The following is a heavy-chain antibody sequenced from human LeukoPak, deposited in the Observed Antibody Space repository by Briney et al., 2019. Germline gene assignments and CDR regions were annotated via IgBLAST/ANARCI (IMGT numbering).Heavy chain of an antibody. D-gene: IGHD5-18*01. J-gene: IGHJ4*02. CDR2: INPNSGGT. Sequence: GASVKVSCKASGYTFTGYYMHWVRQAPGQGLEWMGWINPNSGGTNYAQKFQGRFTISRDNSKNTLYLQMNSLRSDDTAVYYCARTGIQLWSFDYWGQGTLVTVS. V-gene: IGHV1-2*02. CDR1: GYTFTGYY. CDR3: ARTGIQLWSFDY.